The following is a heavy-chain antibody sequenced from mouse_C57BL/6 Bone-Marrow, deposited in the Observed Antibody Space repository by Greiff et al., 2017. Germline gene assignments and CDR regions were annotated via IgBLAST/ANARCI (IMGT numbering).Heavy chain of an antibody. CDR3: AYYSNYGY. CDR2: IYPGNGDT. CDR1: GYAFSSYR. V-gene: IGHV1-80*01. J-gene: IGHJ2*01. Sequence: QVQLQQSGAELVKPGASVKISCKASGYAFSSYRMKWVKQRPGKGLEWIGQIYPGNGDTNYNGKFKGKATLTAEKSSSTAYMQLSSLPSEDSAVDFCAYYSNYGYWGQGTTLTVSS. D-gene: IGHD2-5*01.